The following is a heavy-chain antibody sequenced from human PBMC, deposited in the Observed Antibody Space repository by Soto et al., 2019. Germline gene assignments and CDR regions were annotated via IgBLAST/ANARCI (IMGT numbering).Heavy chain of an antibody. V-gene: IGHV5-51*01. CDR2: TNPGDSDT. CDR1: GYNFFSHW. J-gene: IGHJ3*02. Sequence: EVQLVQSGAEVKKPGESLTISCKASGYNFFSHWIGWVRQKPGKGLEWVGITNPGDSDTRYSPSFQGQVTISADESITTAYLQWSGLKASDTAMYYCARHWDSFDIWGQGTMVTVPS. CDR3: ARHWDSFDI.